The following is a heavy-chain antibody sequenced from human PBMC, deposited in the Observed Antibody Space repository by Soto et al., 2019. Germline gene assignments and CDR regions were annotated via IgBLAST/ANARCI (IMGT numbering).Heavy chain of an antibody. D-gene: IGHD2-2*01. CDR2: ISHSGST. V-gene: IGHV4-34*01. CDR1: GGSFSGYY. CDR3: ARGYCSSTSCYEAYYFDY. Sequence: SETLSLTCAVYGGSFSGYYWSWIRQPPGKGLEWIGDISHSGSTNYNPSLKSRVTISVDTSKNQFSLKLSSVAAADTAVYYCARGYCSSTSCYEAYYFDYWGQGTLVTVSS. J-gene: IGHJ4*02.